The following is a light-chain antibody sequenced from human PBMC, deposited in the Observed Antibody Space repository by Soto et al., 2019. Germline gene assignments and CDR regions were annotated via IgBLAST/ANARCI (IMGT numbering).Light chain of an antibody. CDR1: QSVNTN. CDR2: GAS. Sequence: EIVITQSLATLSVSAGERRTLSCRASQSVNTNFAWYQQKPGQAPRLLIYGASTRATGIPDRFSGSGSGTDFTLTISRLEPEDFAVYYCQQYGSSPRTFGQGTRLEI. V-gene: IGKV3-20*01. CDR3: QQYGSSPRT. J-gene: IGKJ5*01.